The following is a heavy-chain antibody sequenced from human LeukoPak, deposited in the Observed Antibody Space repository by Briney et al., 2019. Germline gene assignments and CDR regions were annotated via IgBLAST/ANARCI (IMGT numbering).Heavy chain of an antibody. D-gene: IGHD5-12*01. CDR1: GFTFSSYA. Sequence: GGSLRLSCGASGFTFSSYAMSWVRQAPGKGLEWVSTVSGTGGTTYYTNSVKGRFTISRDNAKNSLYLQMNSLRAEDTAVYYCASFTYWDCGYDFIGNYIDYWGQGTLVTVSS. CDR3: ASFTYWDCGYDFIGNYIDY. CDR2: VSGTGGTT. V-gene: IGHV3-23*01. J-gene: IGHJ4*02.